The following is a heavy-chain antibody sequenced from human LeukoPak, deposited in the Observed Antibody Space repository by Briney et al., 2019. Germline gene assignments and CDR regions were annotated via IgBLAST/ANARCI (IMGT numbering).Heavy chain of an antibody. D-gene: IGHD3-10*01. J-gene: IGHJ6*02. V-gene: IGHV1-8*01. Sequence: ASVKVSCKASGYTFTSYDINWVRQATGQGLEWMGWTNPNSGNTGYAQKFQGRVTMTRNTSISTAYMELSSLRSEDTAVYYCARGGSGSYYYYYGMDVWGQGTTVTVSS. CDR1: GYTFTSYD. CDR2: TNPNSGNT. CDR3: ARGGSGSYYYYYGMDV.